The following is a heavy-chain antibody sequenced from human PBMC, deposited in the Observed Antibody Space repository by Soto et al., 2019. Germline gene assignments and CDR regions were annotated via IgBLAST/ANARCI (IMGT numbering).Heavy chain of an antibody. J-gene: IGHJ6*02. V-gene: IGHV4-4*02. CDR2: ISHSGSA. D-gene: IGHD6-25*01. Sequence: QVQLQESGPGLVKPSGTLSLTCTVSGGSISETTWWSWVRQPPGKGLEWIGDISHSGSANYNPSLKSRVTMSVDRSKNQISLILTSVIAADTAVYYCQLTRGGLFIMDVWGQGTTVTVSS. CDR3: QLTRGGLFIMDV. CDR1: GGSISETTW.